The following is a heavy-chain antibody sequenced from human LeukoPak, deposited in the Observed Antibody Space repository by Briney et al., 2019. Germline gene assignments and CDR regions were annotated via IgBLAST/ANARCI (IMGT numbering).Heavy chain of an antibody. CDR3: ARLGPRYYDSSGYPDY. V-gene: IGHV3-64*01. CDR1: GFTFSSYA. Sequence: PGGSLRLSCAASGFTFSSYAMHWVRQAPGKGLEYVSAISSNGGSTYYANSVKGRFTISRDNSKNTLYLQMGSLRVEDMAVYYCARLGPRYYDSSGYPDYWGQGTLVTVSS. J-gene: IGHJ4*02. CDR2: ISSNGGST. D-gene: IGHD3-22*01.